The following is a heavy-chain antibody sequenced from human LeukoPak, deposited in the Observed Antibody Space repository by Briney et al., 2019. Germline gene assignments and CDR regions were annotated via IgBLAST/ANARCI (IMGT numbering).Heavy chain of an antibody. Sequence: ASVKVSCKASGYTFTSYYMHWVRQAPAQGLEWMGIINPSGGSTSYAQKFQGRVTMTRDTSTSTVYMELSSLRSEDTAVYYCARDNRYYYGSGRGSWFDPWGQGTLVTVST. V-gene: IGHV1-46*01. J-gene: IGHJ5*02. CDR1: GYTFTSYY. CDR3: ARDNRYYYGSGRGSWFDP. D-gene: IGHD3-10*01. CDR2: INPSGGST.